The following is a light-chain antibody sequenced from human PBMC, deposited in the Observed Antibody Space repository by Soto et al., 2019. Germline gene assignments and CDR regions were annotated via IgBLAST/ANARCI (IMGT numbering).Light chain of an antibody. J-gene: IGLJ3*02. Sequence: QSVLTQSSSASVSLGSSVKLTCTLSSGHSSYIIAWHQQQPGKAPRHLMNLERSGTYNKGSGIPDRFSGSSSGADRYLTISNLQFEDEADYYCETWDSNTRVFGGGTKLTVL. CDR3: ETWDSNTRV. CDR1: SGHSSYI. CDR2: LERSGTY. V-gene: IGLV4-60*02.